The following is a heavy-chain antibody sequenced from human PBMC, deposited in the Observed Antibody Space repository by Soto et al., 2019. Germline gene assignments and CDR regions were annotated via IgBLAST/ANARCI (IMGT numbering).Heavy chain of an antibody. CDR2: ISAYNGNT. V-gene: IGHV1-18*01. CDR1: GYTFTSYG. D-gene: IGHD3-3*01. Sequence: STKVTCNSSGYTFTSYGIIWVRQAPGQGLGWMGWISAYNGNTNYAQKLQGRVTMTTDTSTSTAYMELRSLRSDDTAVYYCARDYDFWSGYPIYYYGMDVWGQGTTVNV. CDR3: ARDYDFWSGYPIYYYGMDV. J-gene: IGHJ6*02.